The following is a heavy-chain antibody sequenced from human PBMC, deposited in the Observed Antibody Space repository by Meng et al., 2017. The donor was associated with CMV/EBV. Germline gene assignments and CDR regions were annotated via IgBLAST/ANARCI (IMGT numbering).Heavy chain of an antibody. V-gene: IGHV3-9*01. Sequence: SLKISCAASGFTFDDYAMHWVRQAPGKGLEWVSGISWNSGSIGYADSVKGRFTISRDNAKNSLYLQMNSLRAEDTAVYYCARDRITIFGVVIRPVDYYYGMDVWGQGTTVTVSS. CDR2: ISWNSGSI. D-gene: IGHD3-3*01. CDR1: GFTFDDYA. CDR3: ARDRITIFGVVIRPVDYYYGMDV. J-gene: IGHJ6*02.